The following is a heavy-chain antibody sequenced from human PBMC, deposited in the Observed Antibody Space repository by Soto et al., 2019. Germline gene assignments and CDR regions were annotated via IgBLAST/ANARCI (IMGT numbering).Heavy chain of an antibody. J-gene: IGHJ4*02. CDR2: IKSKTDGGTR. D-gene: IGHD3-9*01. Sequence: GGSLRLSCAASGFTFSDAWMSWVRQAPGKGLEWVGRIKSKTDGGTRDYAAPVKGRVTISRDDSKNTLYLQMNSLKTEDTAVYYCTCLNCDILNGSKWHYFDYWGQGTLVTVSS. CDR1: GFTFSDAW. CDR3: TCLNCDILNGSKWHYFDY. V-gene: IGHV3-15*01.